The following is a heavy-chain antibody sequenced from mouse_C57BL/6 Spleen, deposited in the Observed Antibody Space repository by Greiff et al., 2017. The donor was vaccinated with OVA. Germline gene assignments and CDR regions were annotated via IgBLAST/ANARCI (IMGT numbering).Heavy chain of an antibody. CDR3: AKHDPRYYAMDY. V-gene: IGHV2-9*01. CDR1: GFSFTSYG. Sequence: VMLVESGPGLVAPSQSLSITCTVSGFSFTSYGVDWVRQPPGKGLEWLGVIWGGGSTNYNSTLMFILSISKDNSKSQLVLKMNSLQTDDTAMYYCAKHDPRYYAMDYWGQGTSVTVSS. CDR2: IWGGGST. J-gene: IGHJ4*01.